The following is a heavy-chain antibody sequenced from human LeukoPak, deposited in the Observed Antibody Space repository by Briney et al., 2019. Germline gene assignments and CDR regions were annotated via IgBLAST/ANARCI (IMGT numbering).Heavy chain of an antibody. CDR1: GFTFSSYG. CDR3: AREQRDYGDPRGWFDP. J-gene: IGHJ5*02. Sequence: PGRSLRLSCAASGFTFSSYGMHWVRQAPGKGLEWVAVIWYDGSNKYYADSVKGRFTISRDNSKNTLYLQMNSLRAEDTAVYYCAREQRDYGDPRGWFDPWGQGTLVTVSS. CDR2: IWYDGSNK. V-gene: IGHV3-33*01. D-gene: IGHD4-17*01.